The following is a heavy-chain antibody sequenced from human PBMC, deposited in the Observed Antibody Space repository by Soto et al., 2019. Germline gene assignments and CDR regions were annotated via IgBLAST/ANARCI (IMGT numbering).Heavy chain of an antibody. J-gene: IGHJ4*02. V-gene: IGHV3-23*01. Sequence: DVQLLESGGGLVQPGGSLRLSCAASGFSFSSYAMVWVRQAPGKGLEWVSVISARGGSLYFADSVKGRFTISRDNSKNVLSLEMNSLRAEDTAIYFCAKGSIEYSASVDNWGQGTLVIVSS. D-gene: IGHD4-4*01. CDR3: AKGSIEYSASVDN. CDR1: GFSFSSYA. CDR2: ISARGGSL.